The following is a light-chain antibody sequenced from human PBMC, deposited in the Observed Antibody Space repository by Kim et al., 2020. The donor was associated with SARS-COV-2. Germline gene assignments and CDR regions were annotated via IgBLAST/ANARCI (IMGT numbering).Light chain of an antibody. Sequence: VSPGERATLSCRASQRVNSNLVWYQQQPGQPPRLLIYDASTRATGIPARFSGSGSGTEFTLTISSLQSEDFAVYYCQQYNNWPLTFGGGTKVEIK. CDR1: QRVNSN. J-gene: IGKJ4*01. CDR3: QQYNNWPLT. V-gene: IGKV3-15*01. CDR2: DAS.